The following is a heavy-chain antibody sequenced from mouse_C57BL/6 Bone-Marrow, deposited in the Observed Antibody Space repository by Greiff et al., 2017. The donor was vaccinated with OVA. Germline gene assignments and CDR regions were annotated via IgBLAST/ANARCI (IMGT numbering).Heavy chain of an antibody. CDR2: IYPGDGDT. Sequence: VKLMESGPELVKPGASVKISCKASGYAFSSSWMNWVKQRPGKGLEWIGRIYPGDGDTNYNGKFKGKATLTADKSSSTAYMQLSSLTSEDSAVYFCASHRTPYYFDYWGQGTTLTVSS. J-gene: IGHJ2*01. CDR1: GYAFSSSW. V-gene: IGHV1-82*01. CDR3: ASHRTPYYFDY.